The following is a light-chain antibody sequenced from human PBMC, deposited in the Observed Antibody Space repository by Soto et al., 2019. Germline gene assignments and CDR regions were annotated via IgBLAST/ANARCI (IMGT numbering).Light chain of an antibody. V-gene: IGLV2-14*01. Sequence: QSALTQPASVSGSPGQSIIISCTGTSSDVGAYNYVSWYQQYPDKAPTVMIYEVTNRPSGVSNRFSGSKSGNTASPTISGLQAEDEADYYCSSYTRSDIFVFGTGTKVTV. CDR1: SSDVGAYNY. J-gene: IGLJ1*01. CDR2: EVT. CDR3: SSYTRSDIFV.